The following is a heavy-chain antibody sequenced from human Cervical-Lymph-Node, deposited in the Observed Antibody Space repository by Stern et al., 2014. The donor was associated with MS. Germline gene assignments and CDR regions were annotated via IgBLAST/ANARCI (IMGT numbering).Heavy chain of an antibody. J-gene: IGHJ5*02. V-gene: IGHV1-69*09. CDR1: GGTFSSYA. CDR3: ASGVSGYSGYDEDWFDP. D-gene: IGHD5-12*01. Sequence: QVQLVESGAEMKKPGSSVKVSCKASGGTFSSYAISWARQAPGQGLEWLGRIIPMFDITQYAQMFQGRVTITADRSTNTAYMELSSLTSEDTAVYYCASGVSGYSGYDEDWFDPWGQGTLVTVSS. CDR2: IIPMFDIT.